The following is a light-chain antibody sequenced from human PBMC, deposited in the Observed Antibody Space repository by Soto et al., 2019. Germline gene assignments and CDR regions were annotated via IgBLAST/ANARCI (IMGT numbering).Light chain of an antibody. V-gene: IGKV1-5*03. Sequence: IHMTQSPSTLSASLGDRVTITFRASQSISIWLAWYQHKPGKAPKLLIFKASTLETGVPSRFSGSGSETEFTLTISSLQPDDSATYYCQPYNSYSRTFGQGTKVDIK. CDR3: QPYNSYSRT. J-gene: IGKJ1*01. CDR2: KAS. CDR1: QSISIW.